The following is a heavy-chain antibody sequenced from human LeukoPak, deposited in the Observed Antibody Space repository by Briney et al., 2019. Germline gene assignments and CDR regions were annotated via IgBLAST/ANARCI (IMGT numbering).Heavy chain of an antibody. CDR3: ARVSDSRAVGPFDY. CDR2: IYYTGST. V-gene: IGHV4-39*07. J-gene: IGHJ4*02. CDR1: GGSISSNSYY. D-gene: IGHD3-10*01. Sequence: SETLSLTCTVSGGSISSNSYYWGWIRQSPGKGLEWIANIYYTGSTYYNPSLKGRITISVDTSKSQFSLELSSVTAADTAIYYCARVSDSRAVGPFDYWGQGTLVTVSS.